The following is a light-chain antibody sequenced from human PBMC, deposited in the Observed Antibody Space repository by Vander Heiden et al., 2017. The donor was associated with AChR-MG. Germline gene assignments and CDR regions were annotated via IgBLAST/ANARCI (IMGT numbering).Light chain of an antibody. J-gene: IGLJ2*01. V-gene: IGLV1-44*01. CDR1: SSNIGRNT. Sequence: QSVLTQPPSASGTPGQRVTISCSGSSSNIGRNTVNWYHQLPGTAHKLLFYSNNQRPAGVSDRFTGSKSGTSASLAISGRQAEDEADYYCAAGEDNLKGLFGGGTKLTVL. CDR2: SNN. CDR3: AAGEDNLKGL.